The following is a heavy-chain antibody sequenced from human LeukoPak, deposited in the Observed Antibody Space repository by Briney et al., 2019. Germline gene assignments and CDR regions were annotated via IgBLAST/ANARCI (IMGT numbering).Heavy chain of an antibody. CDR1: GFTFSDYG. V-gene: IGHV3-9*03. D-gene: IGHD4-17*01. J-gene: IGHJ3*02. Sequence: PGGSLRLSCAASGFTFSDYGMHWVRQAPGKGLEWVSGISWNSGSIGYADSVKGRFTISRDNAKNSLYLQMNSLRAEDMALYYCAKGADYYYVDRLDGSFDMWGQGRMVTVSS. CDR2: ISWNSGSI. CDR3: AKGADYYYVDRLDGSFDM.